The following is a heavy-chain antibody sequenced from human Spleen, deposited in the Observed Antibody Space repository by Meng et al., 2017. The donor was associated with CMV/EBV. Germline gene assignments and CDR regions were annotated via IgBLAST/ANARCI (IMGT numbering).Heavy chain of an antibody. J-gene: IGHJ3*02. CDR3: ASTSGAVAGIQSLDI. CDR2: INLNSGGT. D-gene: IGHD6-13*01. V-gene: IGHV1-2*02. Sequence: ASVKVSCKASGYTFSGYYIHSVRQAPGPGLECMGWINLNSGGTRSAQKFQGGVTVTRDTSISTGYMELTGLRSDDTAVYFCASTSGAVAGIQSLDIWGQGTMVTVSS. CDR1: GYTFSGYY.